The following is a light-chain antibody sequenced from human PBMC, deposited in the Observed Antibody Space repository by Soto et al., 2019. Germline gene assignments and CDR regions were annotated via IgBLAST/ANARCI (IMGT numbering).Light chain of an antibody. V-gene: IGLV2-8*01. Sequence: QSVLTQPPSASGSPGQSVTISCTGTSSDVGGYNYVSWYQQHPGKAPKLMIYEVSKRPSGVPDRFSGSKSGNTASLTVSGLQAEDEADYYGSSYAGSNNLILFGGGTKLTVL. CDR3: SSYAGSNNLIL. CDR2: EVS. CDR1: SSDVGGYNY. J-gene: IGLJ2*01.